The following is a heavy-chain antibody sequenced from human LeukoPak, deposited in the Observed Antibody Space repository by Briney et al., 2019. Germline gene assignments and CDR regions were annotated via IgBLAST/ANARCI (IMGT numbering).Heavy chain of an antibody. Sequence: PGGSLRLSCAASGFTFSSYAMHWVRQAPGKGLEWVAAISYDGSNKYYADSVKGRFTISRDNSKNTLYLQMNSLRAEDTAVYYCAREARYCSSTSCYDPGGMDVWGQGTTVTVSS. CDR3: AREARYCSSTSCYDPGGMDV. CDR2: ISYDGSNK. D-gene: IGHD2-2*01. CDR1: GFTFSSYA. V-gene: IGHV3-30-3*01. J-gene: IGHJ6*02.